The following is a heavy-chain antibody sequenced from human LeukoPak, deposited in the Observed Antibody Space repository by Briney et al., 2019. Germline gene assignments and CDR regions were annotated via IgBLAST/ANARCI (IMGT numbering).Heavy chain of an antibody. CDR1: GYSFTSYW. CDR2: ISPGDSDP. D-gene: IGHD6-19*01. Sequence: GQPLKISCKGSGYSFTSYWIGRVRRLPGKGLEWMGIISPGDSDPRYSPSFQGKVTRSADKTTSTAYIQWRSLKASETATCICARVYVAVAGRAVVAIEIWGQRTMGTVSS. V-gene: IGHV5-51*01. CDR3: ARVYVAVAGRAVVAIEI. J-gene: IGHJ3*02.